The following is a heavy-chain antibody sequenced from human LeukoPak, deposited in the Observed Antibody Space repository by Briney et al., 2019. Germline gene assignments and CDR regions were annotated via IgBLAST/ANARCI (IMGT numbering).Heavy chain of an antibody. CDR2: IKTDGSST. Sequence: GESLRLSCAASGFTFSSYWMHWVRQAPGKGLVWVSHIKTDGSSTSYADSVKGRFTISRDNAKSTLYLLINTLRADDTAVYYCARDFNGFDSWGQGTLVTVSS. D-gene: IGHD2-8*01. CDR1: GFTFSSYW. CDR3: ARDFNGFDS. J-gene: IGHJ4*02. V-gene: IGHV3-74*01.